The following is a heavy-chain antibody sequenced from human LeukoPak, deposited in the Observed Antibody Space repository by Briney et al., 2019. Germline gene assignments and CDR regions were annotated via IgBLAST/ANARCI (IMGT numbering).Heavy chain of an antibody. D-gene: IGHD3-16*01. CDR3: ARGGSYGDY. CDR2: VNPDGSST. CDR1: GFTFTRYW. J-gene: IGHJ4*02. V-gene: IGHV3-74*01. Sequence: GGSLRLSCAASGFTFTRYWMHWVRQAPGKGLVWVSRVNPDGSSTTYVDSVKGRFTSSRDNATNTLYLQMNSLRVEDTAVYYCARGGSYGDYWGQGILVTVSS.